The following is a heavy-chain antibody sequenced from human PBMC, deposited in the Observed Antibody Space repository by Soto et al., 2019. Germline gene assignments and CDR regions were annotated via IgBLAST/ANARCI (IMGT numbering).Heavy chain of an antibody. CDR2: ISWNSGSI. D-gene: IGHD3-3*01. CDR3: ASFSSPYMDV. Sequence: GGSLRLSCAASGFTFDDYAMHWVRQAPGKGLEWVSGISWNSGSIGYADSVKGRFTISRDNAKNSLYLQMNSLRAEDTALYYCASFSSPYMDVWGKGT. CDR1: GFTFDDYA. V-gene: IGHV3-9*01. J-gene: IGHJ6*03.